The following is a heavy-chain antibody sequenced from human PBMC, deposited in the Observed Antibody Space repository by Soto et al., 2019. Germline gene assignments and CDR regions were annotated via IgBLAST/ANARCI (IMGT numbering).Heavy chain of an antibody. CDR1: GFTFSSYG. D-gene: IGHD3-10*01. J-gene: IGHJ3*02. Sequence: GGSLRLSCAASGFTFSSYGMHWVRQAPGKGLEWVAVIWYDGSNKYYADSVKGRFTISRDNSKNTLYLQMNSLRAEDTAVYYCARAFVRGAIYDAFDIWGQGTMVTVS. CDR3: ARAFVRGAIYDAFDI. V-gene: IGHV3-33*01. CDR2: IWYDGSNK.